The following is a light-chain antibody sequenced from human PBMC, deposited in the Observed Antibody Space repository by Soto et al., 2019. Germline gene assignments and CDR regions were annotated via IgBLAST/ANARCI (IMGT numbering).Light chain of an antibody. CDR3: QQYKTWPPLT. Sequence: EIVMTQSPATLSVSPGETATLSCRASQSVGSAVAWYQHKPGQAPRLLIVGASLRATGVPGRFSGGGSGTEFTLTISGLQSEAFAVYYCQQYKTWPPLTFGGGTTVEIK. CDR2: GAS. J-gene: IGKJ4*01. V-gene: IGKV3-15*01. CDR1: QSVGSA.